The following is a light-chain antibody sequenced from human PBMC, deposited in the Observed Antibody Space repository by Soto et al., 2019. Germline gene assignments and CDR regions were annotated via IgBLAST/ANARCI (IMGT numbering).Light chain of an antibody. V-gene: IGLV2-14*01. Sequence: QPVLTQPASVSGSPGQSITISCTGTSSDVGGHNYVSWYQQHPGKAPKLMIYDVSIRPSGVSNRFSGSKSGNTASLTISGLQAEDEADYYCNSYTSSSTVVFGGGTQLTVL. CDR3: NSYTSSSTVV. J-gene: IGLJ2*01. CDR2: DVS. CDR1: SSDVGGHNY.